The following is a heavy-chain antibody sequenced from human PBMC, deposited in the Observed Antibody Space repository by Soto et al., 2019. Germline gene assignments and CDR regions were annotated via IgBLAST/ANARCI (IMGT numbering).Heavy chain of an antibody. CDR2: IIPIFGTA. D-gene: IGHD2-2*01. J-gene: IGHJ5*02. Sequence: QVQLVQSGAEVKKPGSSVKVSCKASGGTFSSYAISWVRQAPGQGLEWMGGIIPIFGTANYAQKFQGRVTITADESTSTAYMELSSLRSEDTAVYYCARKGYCSSTSCMYNWCDPWGQGTLVTVSS. CDR3: ARKGYCSSTSCMYNWCDP. CDR1: GGTFSSYA. V-gene: IGHV1-69*01.